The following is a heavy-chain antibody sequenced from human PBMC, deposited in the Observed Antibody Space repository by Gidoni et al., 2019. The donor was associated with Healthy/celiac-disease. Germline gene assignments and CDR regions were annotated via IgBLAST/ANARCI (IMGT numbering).Heavy chain of an antibody. J-gene: IGHJ4*02. D-gene: IGHD1-26*01. Sequence: QVQLQQWGAGLLKPSETLSLTCAVYGGSFSGYYLSGIRQPPGKGLEWIGEINHSGSTNYNPSLKSRVTISVDTSKNQFSLKLSSVTAADTAVYYCARGLRGSLDYWGQGTLVTVSS. CDR1: GGSFSGYY. V-gene: IGHV4-34*01. CDR3: ARGLRGSLDY. CDR2: INHSGST.